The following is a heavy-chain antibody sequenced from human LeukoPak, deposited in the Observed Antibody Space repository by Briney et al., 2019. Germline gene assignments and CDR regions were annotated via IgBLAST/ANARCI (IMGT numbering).Heavy chain of an antibody. D-gene: IGHD3-9*01. CDR2: IYYSGST. Sequence: SETLSLTCTVSGGSISSYYWSWIRQPPGKGLEWIGYIYYSGSTNYNPSLKSRVTISVDTSKNKFSLKLSSVTAADTAVYYCARDGNFDWLLPYYYMDVWGKGTTVTVSS. CDR3: ARDGNFDWLLPYYYMDV. V-gene: IGHV4-59*01. CDR1: GGSISSYY. J-gene: IGHJ6*03.